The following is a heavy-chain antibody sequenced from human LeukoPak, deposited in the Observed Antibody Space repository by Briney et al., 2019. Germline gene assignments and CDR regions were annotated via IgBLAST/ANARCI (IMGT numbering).Heavy chain of an antibody. Sequence: GGSLRLSCAASGFTFSSYWMSWVRQAPGKGLEWVANIKQDGSEKYYVDSVKGRFTISRDNAKNSLYLQMNSLRAEDTAVYYCARVRGYYDFWSGPIGPFDYWGQGTLVTVSS. CDR2: IKQDGSEK. D-gene: IGHD3-3*01. CDR3: ARVRGYYDFWSGPIGPFDY. CDR1: GFTFSSYW. J-gene: IGHJ4*02. V-gene: IGHV3-7*01.